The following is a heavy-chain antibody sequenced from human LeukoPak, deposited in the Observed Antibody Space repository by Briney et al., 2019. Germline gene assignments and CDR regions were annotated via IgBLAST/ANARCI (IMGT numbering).Heavy chain of an antibody. V-gene: IGHV3-64D*09. D-gene: IGHD4-23*01. CDR1: GFTFSSYD. J-gene: IGHJ4*02. Sequence: GGSLRLSCSASGFTFSSYDMHWVRQAPGKGLEYVSAISSNGGSTYYADSVKGRFTISRDNSKNTLYLQMSSLRAEDTAVYYCVKGHYGGNSGYFDYWGQGTLVTVSS. CDR3: VKGHYGGNSGYFDY. CDR2: ISSNGGST.